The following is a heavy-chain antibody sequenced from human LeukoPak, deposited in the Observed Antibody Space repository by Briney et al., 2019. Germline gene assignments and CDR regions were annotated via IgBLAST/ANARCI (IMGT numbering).Heavy chain of an antibody. V-gene: IGHV3-7*01. D-gene: IGHD4-11*01. Sequence: TGGSLRLSCETSGFIFSNCWMTWVRQAPGKGLEWVASIKTDASEKYYADSVKGRFTISRDNAKNSLYLQMNSLRAEDTAVYYCATYSTRNAREFQSWGQGTLVTVSS. J-gene: IGHJ1*01. CDR1: GFIFSNCW. CDR2: IKTDASEK. CDR3: ATYSTRNAREFQS.